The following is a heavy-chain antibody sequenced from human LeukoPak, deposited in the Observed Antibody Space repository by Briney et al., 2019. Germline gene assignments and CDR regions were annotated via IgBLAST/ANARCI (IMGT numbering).Heavy chain of an antibody. D-gene: IGHD2-21*01. CDR3: AREIEDY. J-gene: IGHJ4*02. Sequence: ASVTVSCKASGYTFTGYYIHWVRQAPGQGLEWMGWINPNSGATNYAQKFQGRVSMTRDTSISTVFMELKRLTSDDTAVYYCAREIEDYWGQGTLVTVSS. V-gene: IGHV1-2*02. CDR2: INPNSGAT. CDR1: GYTFTGYY.